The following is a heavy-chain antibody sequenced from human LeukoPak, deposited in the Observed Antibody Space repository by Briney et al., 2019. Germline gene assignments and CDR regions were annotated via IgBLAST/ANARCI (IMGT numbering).Heavy chain of an antibody. J-gene: IGHJ4*02. V-gene: IGHV1-18*01. CDR1: GYTFADFD. D-gene: IGHD6-19*01. Sequence: ASVKVSCKASGYTFADFDINWVRQAPGQGLEWMGWISAYNGNTNYAQKLQGRVTMTTDTSTSTAYMELRSLRSDDTAVYYCARDGSSGWNFDYWGQGTLVTVSS. CDR3: ARDGSSGWNFDY. CDR2: ISAYNGNT.